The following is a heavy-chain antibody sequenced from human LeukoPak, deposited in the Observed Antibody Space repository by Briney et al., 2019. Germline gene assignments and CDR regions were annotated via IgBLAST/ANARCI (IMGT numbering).Heavy chain of an antibody. J-gene: IGHJ4*02. CDR3: AKRLSGDWYYFDY. D-gene: IGHD2-21*02. Sequence: GGSLRLSCAASGFTFNSHAVNWVRQAPGKGLEWVSAISGSGGNTYYADSVKGRFTISRDNSKNTLYLQMNSLRAEDTAVYYCAKRLSGDWYYFDYWGQGTLVTVSS. V-gene: IGHV3-23*01. CDR2: ISGSGGNT. CDR1: GFTFNSHA.